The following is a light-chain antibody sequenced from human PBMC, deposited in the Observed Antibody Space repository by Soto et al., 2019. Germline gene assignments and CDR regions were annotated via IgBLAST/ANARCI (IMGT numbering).Light chain of an antibody. CDR1: QSISRY. J-gene: IGKJ5*01. Sequence: DIQMTQSLSSLSASVGDRCTITCLASQSISRYLNWYQQKPGRAPNLLIYVASSLQSEVPSRFSGSGSGTDFALTISSLQPEDFATYYCQQSHSLPIPIGQGTRLEIK. CDR3: QQSHSLPIP. CDR2: VAS. V-gene: IGKV1-39*01.